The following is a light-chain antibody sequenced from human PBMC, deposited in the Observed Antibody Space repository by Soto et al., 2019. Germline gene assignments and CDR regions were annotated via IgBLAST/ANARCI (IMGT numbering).Light chain of an antibody. CDR3: HQYYSVPLT. J-gene: IGKJ4*01. Sequence: DIVMTQSPDSLAVSLGERATINCKSSQSVLYSSNNKNYLAWYQQKPGQPPKLLIYWASTRESGVPDRFSGSGSGTDFTLTITSLQAEAVALYSCHQYYSVPLTFGGGTKVDI. V-gene: IGKV4-1*01. CDR1: QSVLYSSNNKNY. CDR2: WAS.